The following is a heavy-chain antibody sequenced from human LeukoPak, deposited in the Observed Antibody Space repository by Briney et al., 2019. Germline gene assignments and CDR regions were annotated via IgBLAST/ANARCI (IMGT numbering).Heavy chain of an antibody. Sequence: PSETLSLTCAVYGGSFSGYYWSWIRQPPGKGLEWIGEINHSGSTNYNPSLKSRVTISVDTSKNQFSLKLSSVTAADTAVYYCARHGIYGSGSNYWFDPWGQGTLVTVSS. CDR1: GGSFSGYY. D-gene: IGHD3-10*01. V-gene: IGHV4-34*01. CDR2: INHSGST. J-gene: IGHJ5*02. CDR3: ARHGIYGSGSNYWFDP.